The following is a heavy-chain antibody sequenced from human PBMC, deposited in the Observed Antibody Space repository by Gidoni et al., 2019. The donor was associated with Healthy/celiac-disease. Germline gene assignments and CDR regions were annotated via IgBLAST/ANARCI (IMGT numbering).Heavy chain of an antibody. V-gene: IGHV4-31*02. CDR2: ST. CDR3: ARLSGWARGWFDP. Sequence: STYYNPSLKSRVTISVDTSKNQFSLKLSSVTAADTAVYYCARLSGWARGWFDPWGQGTLVTVSS. J-gene: IGHJ5*02. D-gene: IGHD6-19*01.